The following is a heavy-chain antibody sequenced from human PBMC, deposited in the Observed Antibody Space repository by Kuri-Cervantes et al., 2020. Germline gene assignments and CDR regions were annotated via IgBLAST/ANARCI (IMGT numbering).Heavy chain of an antibody. Sequence: SETLSLTCAVYGGSFSGYYWSWIRQPPGKGLEWIGEINHSGSTNYNPSLKSRVTISVDTSKNQFSLKLSSVTAADTAVYYCARASVDDYGDHQPPYNWFDPWGQGTLVTVSS. V-gene: IGHV4-34*01. CDR2: INHSGST. J-gene: IGHJ5*02. CDR1: GGSFSGYY. CDR3: ARASVDDYGDHQPPYNWFDP. D-gene: IGHD4-17*01.